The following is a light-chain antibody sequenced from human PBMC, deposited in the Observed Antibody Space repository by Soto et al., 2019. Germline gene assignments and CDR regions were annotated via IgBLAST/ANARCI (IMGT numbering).Light chain of an antibody. CDR2: AAS. CDR1: ESIDNW. V-gene: IGKV1-5*01. CDR3: QQYPSDWT. Sequence: DIQMTQSPSTLSASVGDTVTITCRASESIDNWLAWYQQKPGKAPKLLIFAASTLVRGVPSRFSGRGSVTAFTLTISSLQADDSATFYSQQYPSDWTFGQGTKVDI. J-gene: IGKJ1*01.